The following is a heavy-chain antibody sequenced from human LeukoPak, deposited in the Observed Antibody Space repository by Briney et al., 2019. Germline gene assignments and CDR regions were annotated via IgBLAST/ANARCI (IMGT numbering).Heavy chain of an antibody. V-gene: IGHV4-59*01. CDR1: GGSISDYY. CDR3: ARPSMFRFGAYDI. CDR2: IYFSGNT. Sequence: SETLSLTCTVSGGSISDYYWSWLRQSPGKGLEWIGNIYFSGNTNYNSSLKSRVSISTDTSKNQLSLTMTSVTAADTAVYYCARPSMFRFGAYDIWGHGTMVTVSS. D-gene: IGHD3-3*01. J-gene: IGHJ3*02.